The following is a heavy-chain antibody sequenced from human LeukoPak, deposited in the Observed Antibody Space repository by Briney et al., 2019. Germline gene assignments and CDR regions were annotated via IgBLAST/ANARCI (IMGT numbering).Heavy chain of an antibody. CDR2: INWNGGST. J-gene: IGHJ6*03. CDR3: ARWGGINLLGYYYMDV. CDR1: GFTFDDYG. D-gene: IGHD1-26*01. Sequence: PGESLKISCAASGFTFDDYGMSWVRQAPGKGLEWVSGINWNGGSTGYADSVKGRFTISRDNAKNSLYLQMNSLRAEDTALYYRARWGGINLLGYYYMDVWGKGTTVTVSS. V-gene: IGHV3-20*04.